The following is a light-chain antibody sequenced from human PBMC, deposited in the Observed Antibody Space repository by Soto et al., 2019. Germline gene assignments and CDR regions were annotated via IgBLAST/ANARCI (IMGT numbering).Light chain of an antibody. CDR2: EGS. CDR1: SSYVGSYNL. V-gene: IGLV2-23*01. CDR3: CSYAGSSTYV. Sequence: QSALTQPASASGSPGQSITISCTGTSSYVGSYNLVSWYQKHPGKAPKLMIYEGSKRPSGVSNRFSGSKSGNTASLTISGLQAEDEADYYCCSYAGSSTYVFGSGTQLTVL. J-gene: IGLJ7*01.